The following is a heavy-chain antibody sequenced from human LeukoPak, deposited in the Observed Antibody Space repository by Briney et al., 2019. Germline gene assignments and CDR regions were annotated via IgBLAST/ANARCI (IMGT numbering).Heavy chain of an antibody. CDR3: AKSVWDLWH. D-gene: IGHD1-26*01. V-gene: IGHV3-7*02. CDR2: IKPDGSVI. CDR1: GFTFSNYW. Sequence: GGSLRLSCAASGFTFSNYWMAWVRQAPGRGLEWVASIKPDGSVIYYGDSVKGRFTLSRDNTKNALHLQMNSLRAEDTAMYYCAKSVWDLWHWGEGNLVTVSS. J-gene: IGHJ1*01.